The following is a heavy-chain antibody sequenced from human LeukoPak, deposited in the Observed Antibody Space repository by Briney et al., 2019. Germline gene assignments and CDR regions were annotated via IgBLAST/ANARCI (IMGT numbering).Heavy chain of an antibody. CDR1: GYTLTELS. D-gene: IGHD3-10*01. V-gene: IGHV1-24*01. CDR2: FDPEDSET. CDR3: ATEGKMVRGLYTDY. J-gene: IGHJ4*02. Sequence: ASVKVSCKVSGYTLTELSMHWVRQAPGKGLEWMGRFDPEDSETIYAQKFQGRVTMTADTSADTAYMELSSLRSEDTAVYYCATEGKMVRGLYTDYWGQGTLVTVSS.